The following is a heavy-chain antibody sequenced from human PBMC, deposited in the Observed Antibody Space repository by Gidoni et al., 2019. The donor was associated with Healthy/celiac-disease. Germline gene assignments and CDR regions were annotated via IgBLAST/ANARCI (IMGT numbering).Heavy chain of an antibody. J-gene: IGHJ4*02. D-gene: IGHD3-16*02. V-gene: IGHV3-23*01. CDR3: AKELGGLRLGELSLR. CDR1: GFTFSSYA. CDR2: IIGSGGST. Sequence: EVQLLESGGGLVQPGGSLRLSCAAFGFTFSSYAMSWVRQAPGKGLEWVSAIIGSGGSTYYADSVKGRFTISRDNSKNTLYLQMNSLRAEDTAVYYCAKELGGLRLGELSLRWGQGTLVTVSS.